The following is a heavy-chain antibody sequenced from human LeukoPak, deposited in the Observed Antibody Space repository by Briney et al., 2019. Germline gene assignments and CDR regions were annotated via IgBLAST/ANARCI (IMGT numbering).Heavy chain of an antibody. V-gene: IGHV3-13*01. CDR3: TRDRTGDNGMDV. CDR2: IATTGDT. CDR1: GFTFSTYD. Sequence: AGGSLRLSCAASGFTFSTYDIHWVRQSTGKGLEWVSAIATTGDTYYSGSVKGRFTISRENAKNSVYLQMNSLTAGDTAVYSCTRDRTGDNGMDVWGQGTTVTVSS. J-gene: IGHJ6*02. D-gene: IGHD7-27*01.